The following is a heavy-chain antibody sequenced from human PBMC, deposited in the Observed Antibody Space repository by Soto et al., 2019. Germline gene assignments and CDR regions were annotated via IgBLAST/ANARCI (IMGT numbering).Heavy chain of an antibody. V-gene: IGHV4-34*01. D-gene: IGHD3-9*01. CDR2: INHSGST. J-gene: IGHJ4*02. Sequence: SETLSLTCAVYGGSFSGYYWSWIRQPPGKGLEWIGEINHSGSTNYNPSLKSRVTISVDTSKNQFSLKLSSVTAADTAVYYCARVPLYYDILTGYSRGYFDYWGQGTLVTVSS. CDR1: GGSFSGYY. CDR3: ARVPLYYDILTGYSRGYFDY.